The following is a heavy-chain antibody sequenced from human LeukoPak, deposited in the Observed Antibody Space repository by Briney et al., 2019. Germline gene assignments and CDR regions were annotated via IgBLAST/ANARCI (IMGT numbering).Heavy chain of an antibody. CDR2: IYASGST. D-gene: IGHD4-17*01. J-gene: IGHJ6*03. V-gene: IGHV4-4*07. CDR3: ASTVTTSSYYYYYYMDV. Sequence: SETLSLTCTVSGGSISGYYWSWIRQPAGKGLEWIGRIYASGSTNYNPSLKSRVTMSVDTSKNQFSLKLSSVTAADTAVYYCASTVTTSSYYYYYYMDVWGKGTTVTVSS. CDR1: GGSISGYY.